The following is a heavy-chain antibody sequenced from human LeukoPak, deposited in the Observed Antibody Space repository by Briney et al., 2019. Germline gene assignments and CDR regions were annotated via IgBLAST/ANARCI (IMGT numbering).Heavy chain of an antibody. Sequence: PGGSLRLSCAASGFTFSSYGMSWVRQAPGKGLEWVSAISGSGGSTYYADSVKGRFTISRDNSKNTLYLQMNSLRAEDTAVYYCAKDDSGSYSYYFDYWGQGTLVTVSS. J-gene: IGHJ4*02. V-gene: IGHV3-23*01. CDR1: GFTFSSYG. CDR3: AKDDSGSYSYYFDY. D-gene: IGHD1-26*01. CDR2: ISGSGGST.